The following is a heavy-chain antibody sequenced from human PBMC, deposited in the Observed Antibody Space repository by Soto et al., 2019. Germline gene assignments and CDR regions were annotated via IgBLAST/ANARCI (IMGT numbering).Heavy chain of an antibody. CDR1: GYSFTSYW. Sequence: GESLKISCKGSGYSFTSYWIGWVRQMPGKGPEWMGIIYPGDSDTRYSPSFQGQVTISADKSISTAYLQWSSLKASDTAMYYCARHFARRDTAMVMYYYYGMHVWGQGTTVTVSS. J-gene: IGHJ6*02. CDR3: ARHFARRDTAMVMYYYYGMHV. CDR2: IYPGDSDT. V-gene: IGHV5-51*01. D-gene: IGHD5-18*01.